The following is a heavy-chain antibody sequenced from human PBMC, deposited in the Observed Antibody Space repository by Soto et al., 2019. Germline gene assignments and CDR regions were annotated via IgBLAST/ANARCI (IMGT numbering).Heavy chain of an antibody. V-gene: IGHV3-13*01. CDR1: GFTFSSYD. D-gene: IGHD6-13*01. Sequence: EVQLVESGGGLVQPGGSLRLSCAASGFTFSSYDMHWVRQATGKGLEWVSAMGTAGDTYYPGSVKGRFTISRENAKNSWYLQMNSLRAGDTAVYYCARAGDSDYYYGMDVWGQGTTVTVSS. J-gene: IGHJ6*02. CDR2: MGTAGDT. CDR3: ARAGDSDYYYGMDV.